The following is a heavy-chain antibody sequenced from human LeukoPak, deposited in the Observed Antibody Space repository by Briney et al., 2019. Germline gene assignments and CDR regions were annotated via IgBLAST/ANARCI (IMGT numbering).Heavy chain of an antibody. D-gene: IGHD2-2*01. CDR2: IRYDGSNK. J-gene: IGHJ6*03. V-gene: IGHV3-30*02. CDR1: GFTFSSYG. Sequence: AGGSLRLSCAASGFTFSSYGMHWVRQAPGKGLEWVAFIRYDGSNKYYADSVKGRFTISRDNSKNTPYLQMNSLRAEDTAVYYCRNYCSSTSCYPTYYYYYMDVWGKGTTVTVSS. CDR3: RNYCSSTSCYPTYYYYYMDV.